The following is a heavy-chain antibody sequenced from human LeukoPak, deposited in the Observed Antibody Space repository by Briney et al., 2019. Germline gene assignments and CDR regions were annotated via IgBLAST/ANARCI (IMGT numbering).Heavy chain of an antibody. J-gene: IGHJ4*02. CDR1: GGSVSRGGYY. CDR2: SSYSAGT. CDR3: ATADWESFYFDS. D-gene: IGHD1-26*01. Sequence: SGTLSLTCTVSGGSVSRGGYYWNWLRQHPGKGLEWIGYSSYSAGTYYNPSLMSRITISVDISQTQFSLKMRDVTAADTAVYFCATADWESFYFDSWGQGALVAVSS. V-gene: IGHV4-31*03.